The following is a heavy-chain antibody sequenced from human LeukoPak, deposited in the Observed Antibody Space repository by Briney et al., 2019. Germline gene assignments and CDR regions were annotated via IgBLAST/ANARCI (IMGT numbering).Heavy chain of an antibody. J-gene: IGHJ6*03. CDR1: GFTLSDYY. V-gene: IGHV3-11*01. CDR3: ARADVGFLEWLLFDYYYYMDV. CDR2: ISSSGSTI. Sequence: GGSLRLSCAAAGFTLSDYYMSWVRQAPGKGLEWVSYISSSGSTIYYADSVKGRFTISRDNAKNTLYLQMKRLRADDTAVYYCARADVGFLEWLLFDYYYYMDVWGNGTTVTVSS. D-gene: IGHD3-3*01.